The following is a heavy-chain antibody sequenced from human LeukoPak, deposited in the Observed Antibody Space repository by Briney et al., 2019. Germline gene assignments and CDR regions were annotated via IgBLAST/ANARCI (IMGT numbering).Heavy chain of an antibody. J-gene: IGHJ4*02. Sequence: GGSLRLSCAASGLTFSKSWMNWVRQAPGKGLEWIAIIKSDGSETIYVDSVRGRFTISRDNAKNSLHLQMSSLKVEDTAVYFCASGTGRLIESWGQGTQVIVSS. CDR2: IKSDGSET. CDR3: ASGTGRLIES. V-gene: IGHV3-7*01. CDR1: GLTFSKSW. D-gene: IGHD3-10*01.